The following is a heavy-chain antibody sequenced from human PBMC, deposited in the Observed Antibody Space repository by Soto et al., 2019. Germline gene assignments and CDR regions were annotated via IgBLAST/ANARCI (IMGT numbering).Heavy chain of an antibody. CDR3: ARAGSGWFNYYGMDV. CDR2: LYYGRSA. Sequence: SETLSLTCAVSGDSISSYYCMWIRQPPGKGLESIGYLYYGRSANYNPSLKSRVTLSVDTSTNQCSLTLSSVTAADTAVYYCARAGSGWFNYYGMDVWGQGTTVTV. D-gene: IGHD6-19*01. J-gene: IGHJ6*02. V-gene: IGHV4-59*01. CDR1: GDSISSYY.